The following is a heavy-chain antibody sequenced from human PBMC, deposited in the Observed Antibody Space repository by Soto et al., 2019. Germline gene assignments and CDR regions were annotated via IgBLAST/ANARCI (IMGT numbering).Heavy chain of an antibody. Sequence: QVQLVESGGGLVKPGGSLRLSFAASGLPFIDHSMTWIRQAPGKGVEGVSSISSSATTSYYTDSVKGRFTISRDNAENSVDLQMTSLRAEDTAVYYCARVGANKVWNIAPRPKGYFFDYWGQGTLVTVSS. CDR2: ISSSATTS. V-gene: IGHV3-11*01. J-gene: IGHJ4*02. D-gene: IGHD6-6*01. CDR3: ARVGANKVWNIAPRPKGYFFDY. CDR1: GLPFIDHS.